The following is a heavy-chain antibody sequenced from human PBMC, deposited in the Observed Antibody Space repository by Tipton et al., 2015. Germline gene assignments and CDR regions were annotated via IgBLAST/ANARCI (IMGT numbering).Heavy chain of an antibody. CDR3: ARARGRHGGLFDS. CDR2: IYYSGST. V-gene: IGHV4-59*01. CDR1: GGSIDSYY. Sequence: TLSLTCSVSGGSIDSYYWSWIRQPPGKGLDWIGYIYYSGSTNYNPSLKSRVSISVGTSKSQFFLKLNSVTAADTAVYYCARARGRHGGLFDSWGQGILVTVSS. D-gene: IGHD4-23*01. J-gene: IGHJ4*02.